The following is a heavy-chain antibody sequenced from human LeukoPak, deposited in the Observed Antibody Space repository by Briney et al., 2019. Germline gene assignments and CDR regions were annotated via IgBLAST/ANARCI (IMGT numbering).Heavy chain of an antibody. CDR3: ARRIAVAGLGDYFDY. V-gene: IGHV3-20*04. D-gene: IGHD6-19*01. CDR2: INWNGGST. CDR1: GFTSDDYG. Sequence: GGSLRLSCAASGFTSDDYGMSWVRQAPGKGLEWVSGINWNGGSTGYADSVKGRFTISRDNAKNSLYLQMNSLRAEDTALYYCARRIAVAGLGDYFDYWGQGTLVTVSS. J-gene: IGHJ4*02.